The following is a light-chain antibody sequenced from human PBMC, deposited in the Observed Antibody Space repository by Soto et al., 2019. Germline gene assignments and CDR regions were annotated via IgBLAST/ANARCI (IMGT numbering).Light chain of an antibody. J-gene: IGKJ1*01. V-gene: IGKV3-20*01. CDR2: GAS. CDR3: QQYGSSPRT. Sequence: EIVLTPSPAPLSVSPGARATLSCRASQSVSSNLAWYPQKPGQAPRLLIYGASSRATGIPDRFSGSGSVTDFTLTISRLEPEDFAVYYCQQYGSSPRTFGQGTKVEIK. CDR1: QSVSSN.